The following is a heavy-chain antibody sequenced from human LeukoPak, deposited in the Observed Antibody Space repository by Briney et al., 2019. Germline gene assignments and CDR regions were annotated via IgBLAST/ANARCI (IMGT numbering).Heavy chain of an antibody. Sequence: GASVKVSCKASGYTFTSYGISWVRQAPGQGLEWMGWISAYNGNTNYAQKLQGRVTMTTDTSTSTAYMELRSLRSDDTAVYYCARGELSPHYYGDLRSIDYWGQGTLVTVSS. D-gene: IGHD4-17*01. J-gene: IGHJ4*02. CDR1: GYTFTSYG. V-gene: IGHV1-18*01. CDR2: ISAYNGNT. CDR3: ARGELSPHYYGDLRSIDY.